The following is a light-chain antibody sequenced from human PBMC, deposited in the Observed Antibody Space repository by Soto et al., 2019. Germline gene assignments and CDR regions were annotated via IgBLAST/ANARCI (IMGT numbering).Light chain of an antibody. J-gene: IGLJ1*01. CDR3: QSLDSSLSGYV. Sequence: QSVLSQPPSVSGAPGQSVTVSCTGSSSNIGAGYDVHWYQQLPGTAPKLLIYGNNNRPSGVHDRFSGYKSATSGSLSITGLQAEDEADYYFQSLDSSLSGYVFGNGKKVTV. CDR1: SSNIGAGYD. CDR2: GNN. V-gene: IGLV1-40*01.